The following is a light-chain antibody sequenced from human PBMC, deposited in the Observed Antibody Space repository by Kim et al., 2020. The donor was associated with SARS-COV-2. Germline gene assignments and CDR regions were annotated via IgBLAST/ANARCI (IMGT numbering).Light chain of an antibody. Sequence: SALTQPASVSGSPGQSITISCTGTSSDVGGYNYVSWYQQHPGKAPKLMIYDVSNRPSGGSNRFSGSKSGNTASLTISGLQAEDGADYYCSSYTSSSTLEIGGGTQLTVL. J-gene: IGLJ2*01. CDR3: SSYTSSSTLE. V-gene: IGLV2-14*03. CDR2: DVS. CDR1: SSDVGGYNY.